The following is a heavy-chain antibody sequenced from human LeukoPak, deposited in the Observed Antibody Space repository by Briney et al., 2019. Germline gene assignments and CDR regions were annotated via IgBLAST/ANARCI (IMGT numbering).Heavy chain of an antibody. J-gene: IGHJ4*02. D-gene: IGHD3-10*01. CDR3: AKGARGSGSYFDY. Sequence: GRSLRLSCAASGCTFSSYGMHWVRQAPGKGLEWVAVISYDGSNKYYADSVKGRFTISRDNSKNTLYLQMNSLRAEDTAVYYCAKGARGSGSYFDYWGQGTLVTVSS. V-gene: IGHV3-30*18. CDR1: GCTFSSYG. CDR2: ISYDGSNK.